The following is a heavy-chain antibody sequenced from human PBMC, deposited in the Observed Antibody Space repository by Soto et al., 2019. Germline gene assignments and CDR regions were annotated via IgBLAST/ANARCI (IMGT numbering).Heavy chain of an antibody. CDR1: GFSLSTSGVG. V-gene: IGHV2-5*02. CDR3: AHRRPSLSGPEWYFDL. J-gene: IGHJ2*01. D-gene: IGHD6-25*01. Sequence: SGPTLVNPTQTLTLTCTFSGFSLSTSGVGVGWIRQPPGKALEWLALIYWDDDKRYSPSLKSRLTITKDTSKNQVVLTMTNMDPVDTATYYCAHRRPSLSGPEWYFDLWGRGTLVTVSS. CDR2: IYWDDDK.